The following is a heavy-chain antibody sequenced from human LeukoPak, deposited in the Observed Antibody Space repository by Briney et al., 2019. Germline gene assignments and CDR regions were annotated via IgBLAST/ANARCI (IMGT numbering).Heavy chain of an antibody. J-gene: IGHJ4*02. CDR2: IIPVFAIA. CDR1: GGNFCSYA. CDR3: ARVSSSGYGVSSGLFY. V-gene: IGHV1-69*13. Sequence: EASVTVPFKASGGNFCSYAINWVRQAPGQGLEWMGGIIPVFAIANYAQKFQGRVTITADESTSTAYMELSSLRSEDTAVYYCARVSSSGYGVSSGLFYWGQGTPVTVSS. D-gene: IGHD3-9*01.